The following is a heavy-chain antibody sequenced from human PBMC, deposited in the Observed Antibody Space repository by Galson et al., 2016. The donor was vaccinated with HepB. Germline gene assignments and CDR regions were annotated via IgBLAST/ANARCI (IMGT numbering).Heavy chain of an antibody. CDR1: GFTFGVYA. CDR2: IRSNTYGGTT. Sequence: SLRLSCAASGFTFGVYAMSWFRQAPGKGLEWVGFIRSNTYGGTTEYAASVKGRFTISRDDSNSIAYLQMDSLKTEDTAVYYCTPTWLGVETSSWGQGTLVTVSS. CDR3: TPTWLGVETSS. D-gene: IGHD1-26*01. V-gene: IGHV3-49*03. J-gene: IGHJ4*02.